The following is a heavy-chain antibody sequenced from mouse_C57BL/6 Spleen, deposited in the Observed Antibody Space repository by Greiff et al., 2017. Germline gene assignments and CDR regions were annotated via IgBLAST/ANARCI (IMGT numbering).Heavy chain of an antibody. D-gene: IGHD1-1*01. V-gene: IGHV1-15*01. CDR2: IDPETGGT. J-gene: IGHJ2*01. CDR1: GYTFTDYE. CDR3: TSYYGSSGFFDY. Sequence: VKLQESGAELVRPGASVTLSCKASGYTFTDYEMHWVKQTPVHGLEWIGAIDPETGGTAYNQKFKGKAILTADKSSSTAYMELRSLTSEDSAVYYCTSYYGSSGFFDYWGQGTTLTVSS.